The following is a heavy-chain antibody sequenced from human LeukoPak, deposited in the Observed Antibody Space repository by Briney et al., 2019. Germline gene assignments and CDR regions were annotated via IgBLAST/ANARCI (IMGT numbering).Heavy chain of an antibody. Sequence: GGSLRLSCAASGFTLSNYWMHWVRQAPGKGLVWVSRINEDGSTINYADSVRGRFTISRDTAKNTLFLQMNSLRPEDTAVYHCVKNFVGADEFWGQGTLVTVSS. J-gene: IGHJ4*02. V-gene: IGHV3-74*01. CDR1: GFTLSNYW. CDR2: INEDGSTI. D-gene: IGHD1-26*01. CDR3: VKNFVGADEF.